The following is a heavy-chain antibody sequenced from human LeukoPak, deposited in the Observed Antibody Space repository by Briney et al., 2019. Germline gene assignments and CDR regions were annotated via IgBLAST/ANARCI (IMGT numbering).Heavy chain of an antibody. CDR2: ISYDGSNK. V-gene: IGHV3-30*18. CDR1: GFTFSSYG. D-gene: IGHD6-19*01. CDR3: AKVMVGAVAGTYDY. J-gene: IGHJ4*02. Sequence: GGSLRLSCAASGFTFSSYGMPWVRQAPGKGLEWVAVISYDGSNKYYADSVKGRFTISRDNSKNTLYLQMNSPRAEDTAVYYCAKVMVGAVAGTYDYWGQGTLVTVSS.